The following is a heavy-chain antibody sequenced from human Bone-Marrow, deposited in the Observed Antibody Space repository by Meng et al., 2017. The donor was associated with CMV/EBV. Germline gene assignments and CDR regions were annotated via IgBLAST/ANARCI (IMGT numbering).Heavy chain of an antibody. CDR3: ARDSAAYTARFDN. V-gene: IGHV3-21*01. J-gene: IGHJ4*02. CDR2: INSDSTYI. D-gene: IGHD2-2*02. Sequence: CASSGFDFSLDSMNWVRQAPGKGLEWVASINSDSTYIYYADSVKGRFTISRDNAKNSLYLQMNSLRAEDTAVYYCARDSAAYTARFDNWGQGTLVTVSS. CDR1: GFDFSLDS.